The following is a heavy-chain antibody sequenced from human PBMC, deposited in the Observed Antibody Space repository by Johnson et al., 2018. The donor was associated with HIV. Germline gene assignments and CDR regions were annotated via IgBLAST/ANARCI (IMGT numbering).Heavy chain of an antibody. Sequence: VQLVESGGGLAQPGGALRLSCAASGFTFSSNCMSWVRQAPGKGLEWVSVIYSGGSTYYADSVKGRFTISRDNSKNTLYLQMNSLIVEDTAVYYCAREGEDAFDIWGQGTMVTVSS. J-gene: IGHJ3*02. V-gene: IGHV3-66*01. D-gene: IGHD1-26*01. CDR1: GFTFSSNC. CDR2: IYSGGST. CDR3: AREGEDAFDI.